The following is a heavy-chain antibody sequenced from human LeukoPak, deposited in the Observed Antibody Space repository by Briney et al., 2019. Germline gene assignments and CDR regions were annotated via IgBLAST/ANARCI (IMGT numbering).Heavy chain of an antibody. V-gene: IGHV1-18*01. J-gene: IGHJ4*02. Sequence: ASVKVSCKASGYTFTSYGISWVRQAPGQGLEWMGWISAYNGNTNYAQKLQGRVTMTTDTSTSTAYMELRSLRSDDTAVYCRARDHSWIQLWLPNAFDYWGQGTLVTVSS. CDR3: ARDHSWIQLWLPNAFDY. CDR2: ISAYNGNT. D-gene: IGHD5-18*01. CDR1: GYTFTSYG.